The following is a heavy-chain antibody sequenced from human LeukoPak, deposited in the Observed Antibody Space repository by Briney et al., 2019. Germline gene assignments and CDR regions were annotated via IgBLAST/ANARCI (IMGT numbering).Heavy chain of an antibody. J-gene: IGHJ4*01. Sequence: GGSLRLSCGVSGFTFSSYWMNWVRQAPGKGQEWVASIRQDGGEKSYVDSVKGRFTISRDNTKNSLYLQINSLRAEDTAVYYCARDGTAAGLYLDLWGQGTLVTVSS. D-gene: IGHD6-13*01. CDR1: GFTFSSYW. CDR3: ARDGTAAGLYLDL. CDR2: IRQDGGEK. V-gene: IGHV3-7*01.